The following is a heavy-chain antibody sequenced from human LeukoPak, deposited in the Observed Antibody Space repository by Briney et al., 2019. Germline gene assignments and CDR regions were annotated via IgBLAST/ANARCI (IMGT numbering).Heavy chain of an antibody. CDR2: INPNSGGT. D-gene: IGHD7-27*01. CDR1: EYTFTGYY. Sequence: EASVKVSCKASEYTFTGYYMHWVRQAPGQGLEWMGWINPNSGGTNCAQKFQGRVAMTRDTSISTAYMELSRLRSDDTAVYYCARGTDWGHFDYWGQGTLVTVSS. J-gene: IGHJ4*02. V-gene: IGHV1-2*02. CDR3: ARGTDWGHFDY.